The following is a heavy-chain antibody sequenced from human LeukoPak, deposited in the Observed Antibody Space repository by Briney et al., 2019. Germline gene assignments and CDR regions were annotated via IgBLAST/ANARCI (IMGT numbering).Heavy chain of an antibody. J-gene: IGHJ4*02. Sequence: GGSLRLSCAASGLSFSSSGMNWVRQAPGKGLEWVSYISTTGSTIYYADSVKGRFTISRDNSKNTLYLQMNSLRAEDTAVYYCARGGFSGSYYFDYWGQGTLVTVSS. CDR2: ISTTGSTI. CDR1: GLSFSSSG. CDR3: ARGGFSGSYYFDY. D-gene: IGHD1-26*01. V-gene: IGHV3-48*03.